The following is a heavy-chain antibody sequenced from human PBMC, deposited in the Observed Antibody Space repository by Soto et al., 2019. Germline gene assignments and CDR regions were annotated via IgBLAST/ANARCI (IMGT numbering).Heavy chain of an antibody. Sequence: EVQLVESGGGLVQPGGSLRLSCAASGFTFYTYEMNWVRQAPGKGLEWVSYISISGSTTYYADSVKGRFTISRDNAKNSLYLQMNSLRAEDTAIYYCATRSGGGGAFDFWGQGTMVTVSS. CDR1: GFTFYTYE. J-gene: IGHJ3*01. CDR3: ATRSGGGGAFDF. V-gene: IGHV3-48*03. D-gene: IGHD3-10*01. CDR2: ISISGSTT.